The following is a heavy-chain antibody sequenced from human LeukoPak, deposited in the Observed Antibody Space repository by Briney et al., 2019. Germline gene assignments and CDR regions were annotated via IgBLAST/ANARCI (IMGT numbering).Heavy chain of an antibody. CDR1: GYTFTGYY. D-gene: IGHD3-10*01. V-gene: IGHV1-2*02. J-gene: IGHJ4*02. CDR2: INPNSGGT. Sequence: ASVKVSCKASGYTFTGYYMHWVRQAPGQGHEWMGWINPNSGGTNYARKFRGRVTMTRDTSISTAYMELSRLRSDDTAVYYCARYYGSGSYYNGWGQGTLVTVSS. CDR3: ARYYGSGSYYNG.